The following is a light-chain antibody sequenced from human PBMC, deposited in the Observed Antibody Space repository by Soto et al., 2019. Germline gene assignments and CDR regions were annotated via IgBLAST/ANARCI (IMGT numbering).Light chain of an antibody. CDR1: SSNIGSNI. Sequence: QSVLTQPPSASGTPGQRVTISCSGSSSNIGSNIVNWYQQLPGTAPKLLIYSNNHRPSGVPDRFSGSKSGTSASLAISGLQFVVEDDYYCAAWDDSLDGLWVFGGGTKLTVL. J-gene: IGLJ2*01. V-gene: IGLV1-44*01. CDR2: SNN. CDR3: AAWDDSLDGLWV.